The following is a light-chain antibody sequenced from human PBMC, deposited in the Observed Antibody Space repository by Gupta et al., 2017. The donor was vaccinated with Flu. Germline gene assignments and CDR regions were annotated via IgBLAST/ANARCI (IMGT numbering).Light chain of an antibody. CDR3: QQRTNWPPGLT. CDR2: DAS. J-gene: IGKJ4*01. V-gene: IGKV3-11*01. Sequence: RATLSCRASQSVSSYLAWYQQKPGQAPRLLIYDASNRATGVPARFSGSGSGTDFTLTTSSLEPEDFAVYYCQQRTNWPPGLTFGGGTKVEIK. CDR1: QSVSSY.